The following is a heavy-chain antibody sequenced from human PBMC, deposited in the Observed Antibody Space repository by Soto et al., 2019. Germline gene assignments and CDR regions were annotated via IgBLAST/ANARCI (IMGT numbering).Heavy chain of an antibody. J-gene: IGHJ4*02. CDR3: TTIRLGPHDY. Sequence: QMHLVESGGGVVQPGRSLRLSCADSGLTFSNYALPWVRQAPGKGLDWVAAISSDGNNKYYADSVKGRFTISRDNSKNTLYLQMNSLRTEDTAVYYCTTIRLGPHDYWGQGTLVTVSS. CDR1: GLTFSNYA. CDR2: ISSDGNNK. V-gene: IGHV3-30-3*01. D-gene: IGHD6-19*01.